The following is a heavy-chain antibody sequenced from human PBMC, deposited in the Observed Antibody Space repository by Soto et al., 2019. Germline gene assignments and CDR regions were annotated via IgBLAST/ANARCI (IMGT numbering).Heavy chain of an antibody. CDR1: GFDFEDYA. CDR3: ARDMYTNYVNYFDL. CDR2: TNSDGTDS. D-gene: IGHD3-16*01. J-gene: IGHJ5*02. Sequence: GGSLRLSCAAAGFDFEDYAMHWVRQVPGKGLEWVSLTNSDGTDSYYTDSVKGRFTISRDNGKSSLYLQMDRLRPEDTALYFCARDMYTNYVNYFDLWGQGTRVTVSS. V-gene: IGHV3-43D*04.